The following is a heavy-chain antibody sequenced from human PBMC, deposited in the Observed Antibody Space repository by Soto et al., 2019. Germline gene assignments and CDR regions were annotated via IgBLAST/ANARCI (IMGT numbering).Heavy chain of an antibody. V-gene: IGHV1-2*02. CDR2: IIPNSGGA. CDR3: ARERRDYYDSSGPLAPCAFDI. J-gene: IGHJ3*02. CDR1: GYTFTGYY. D-gene: IGHD3-22*01. Sequence: ASVKVSWKASGYTFTGYYMHWVRQAPGQGLEWMGWIIPNSGGANYAQKFQGRVTITTDESTSTAYMELSSLRSEDTAVYYCARERRDYYDSSGPLAPCAFDIWGQGTMVTVSS.